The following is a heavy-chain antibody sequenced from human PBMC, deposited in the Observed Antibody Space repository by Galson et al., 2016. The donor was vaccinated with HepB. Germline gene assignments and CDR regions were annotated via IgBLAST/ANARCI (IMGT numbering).Heavy chain of an antibody. V-gene: IGHV3-74*01. CDR1: GFTFSTYW. D-gene: IGHD2-15*01. CDR2: INSDGSST. J-gene: IGHJ3*02. Sequence: SLRLSCAASGFTFSTYWMHWVRQAPGKGLVWVSRINSDGSSTGFADSVEGRFTISRDNAKNTLYLQMNTLRAEDTAVYYCARGTFCSGDSCYSPAFDMWGQGTMVTVSS. CDR3: ARGTFCSGDSCYSPAFDM.